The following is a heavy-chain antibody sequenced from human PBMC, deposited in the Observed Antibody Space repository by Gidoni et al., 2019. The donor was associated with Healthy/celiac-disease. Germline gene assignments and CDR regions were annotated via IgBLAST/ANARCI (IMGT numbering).Heavy chain of an antibody. J-gene: IGHJ6*02. V-gene: IGHV1-18*01. D-gene: IGHD2-15*01. Sequence: QVQLVQSGAEVKKPGASVKVSCKASGYTFTSYGISWVRQAPGQGLEWMGWISAYNGNTNNAQKLQGRVTMTTDTSTSTDYMELRSLRSDDTAVYYCARDCSGGSCYSGYYYGMDVWGQGTTVTVSS. CDR1: GYTFTSYG. CDR3: ARDCSGGSCYSGYYYGMDV. CDR2: ISAYNGNT.